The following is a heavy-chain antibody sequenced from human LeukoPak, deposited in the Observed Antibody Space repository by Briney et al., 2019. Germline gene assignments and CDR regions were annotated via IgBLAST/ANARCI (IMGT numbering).Heavy chain of an antibody. V-gene: IGHV3-23*01. CDR1: GFTFSSYA. CDR3: AKVAKDPTVGASDYFDY. D-gene: IGHD1-26*01. J-gene: IGHJ4*02. Sequence: GGSLRLSCAASGFTFSSYAMSWVRQAPGKGLEWVSAISGSGGSTYYADSVKGRFTISRDNSKNTLYLQMNSLRAEDTAVYYCAKVAKDPTVGASDYFDYWGQGTLVTVSS. CDR2: ISGSGGST.